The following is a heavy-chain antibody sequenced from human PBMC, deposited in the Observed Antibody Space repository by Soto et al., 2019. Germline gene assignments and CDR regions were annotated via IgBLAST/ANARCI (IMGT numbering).Heavy chain of an antibody. J-gene: IGHJ3*01. CDR3: AKDSGSYFSALAV. D-gene: IGHD1-26*01. CDR2: TYYRSQWYN. Sequence: SQTLSLTCAISGDSVSSNSAGWNWIRQSPSRGLEWLGRTYYRSQWYNAYAVSVKSRITINPDTSKNQFSLQLNSVTPEDTAVYYCAKDSGSYFSALAVWGQGTMVTVSS. CDR1: GDSVSSNSAG. V-gene: IGHV6-1*01.